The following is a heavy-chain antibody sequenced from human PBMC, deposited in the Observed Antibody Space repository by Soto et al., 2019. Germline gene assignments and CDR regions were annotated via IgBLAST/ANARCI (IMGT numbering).Heavy chain of an antibody. Sequence: SETLSLTCTVSGGSISSSSYYWGWIRQPPGKGLEWIGSIYYSGSTYYNPSLKSRVTISVDTSKNQFSLKLSSVTAADTAVYYCARTHCRYYYHSSGYYSDYWGQGTLVTVSS. CDR1: GGSISSSSYY. J-gene: IGHJ4*02. D-gene: IGHD3-22*01. CDR2: IYYSGST. V-gene: IGHV4-39*01. CDR3: ARTHCRYYYHSSGYYSDY.